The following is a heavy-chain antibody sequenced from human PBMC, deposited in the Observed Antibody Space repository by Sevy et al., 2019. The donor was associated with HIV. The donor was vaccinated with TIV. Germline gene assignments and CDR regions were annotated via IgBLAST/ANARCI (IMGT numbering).Heavy chain of an antibody. Sequence: SETLSLTCAVSGGSSSGYYWAWIRQSPGKGLEWIGEISHRGSTKYNPSLKSRVSKSVDTSKDQISLRLTSLTAADTAVYYCARGGIMATTEYGMDVWGQGTLVTVSS. CDR3: ARGGIMATTEYGMDV. CDR2: ISHRGST. CDR1: GGSSSGYY. V-gene: IGHV4-34*01. D-gene: IGHD1-1*01. J-gene: IGHJ4*02.